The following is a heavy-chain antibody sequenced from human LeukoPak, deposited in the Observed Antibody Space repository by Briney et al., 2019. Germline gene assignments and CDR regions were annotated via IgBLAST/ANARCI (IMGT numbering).Heavy chain of an antibody. D-gene: IGHD6-19*01. CDR2: ILHDGSDK. CDR3: VRDGMAGTPNAFDM. J-gene: IGHJ3*02. Sequence: GGSLRLFCAASGLFLSTHTMDWVRQAPDKGLEWVALILHDGSDKNYADSVKGRFTIYRDNSKNTVHLQMNSLRPEDTAVYYCVRDGMAGTPNAFDMWGQGTMVTVSS. CDR1: GLFLSTHT. V-gene: IGHV3-30*04.